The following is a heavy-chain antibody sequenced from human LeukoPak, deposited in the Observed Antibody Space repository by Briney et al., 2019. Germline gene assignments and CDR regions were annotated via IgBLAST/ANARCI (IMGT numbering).Heavy chain of an antibody. CDR1: GFTFSSYE. J-gene: IGHJ6*04. CDR3: AKDSTRVVVVPAASPLDV. CDR2: ISSSGSTI. V-gene: IGHV3-48*03. Sequence: GGSLRLSCAASGFTFSSYEMNWVRQAPGKGLEWVSYISSSGSTIYYADSVKGRFTISRDNAKNSLYLQMNSLRAEDTAVYYCAKDSTRVVVVPAASPLDVWGKGTTVTISS. D-gene: IGHD2-2*01.